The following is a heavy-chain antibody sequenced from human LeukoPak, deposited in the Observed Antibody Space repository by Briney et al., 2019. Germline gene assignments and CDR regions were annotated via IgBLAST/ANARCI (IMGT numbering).Heavy chain of an antibody. D-gene: IGHD2-15*01. CDR3: ASKANCSGGRCPRGAFDI. CDR2: IYHSGSL. J-gene: IGHJ3*02. CDR1: GVSISSSNW. V-gene: IGHV4-4*02. Sequence: SGTRSLTCAISGVSISSSNWWSWVRQPPEKGLEWIGEIYHSGSLNYNPSLKSRVTISVDKSKNQFSLKLSSVTAADTAVYYCASKANCSGGRCPRGAFDIWGPGTKLPVFS.